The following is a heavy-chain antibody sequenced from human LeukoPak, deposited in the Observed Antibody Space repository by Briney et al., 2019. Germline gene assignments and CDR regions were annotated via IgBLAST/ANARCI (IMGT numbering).Heavy chain of an antibody. D-gene: IGHD1-26*01. CDR1: GFTFSSTY. CDR3: AGGIRAFDN. Sequence: GGSLRLSCLASGFTFSSTYMSWVRQAPGKGLEWVSVTYSGGSTYYADSVKGRCTISRDNSKNTLYLQMNSLRGEDTAVYYCAGGIRAFDNWGQGTLVTVSA. J-gene: IGHJ4*02. V-gene: IGHV3-66*01. CDR2: TYSGGST.